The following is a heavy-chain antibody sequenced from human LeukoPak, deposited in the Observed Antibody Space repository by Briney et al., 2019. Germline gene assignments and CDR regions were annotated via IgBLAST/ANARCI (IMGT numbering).Heavy chain of an antibody. V-gene: IGHV3-23*01. CDR3: AKGGCRGTCNPLAY. Sequence: GGSLRLSCAASGFTFSGSGMSWVRQAPGKGLEWISSSGDSDGSTYYADSLKGQFTISRDNSKNTLYLQMNNLRAEDTAVYYCAKGGCRGTCNPLAYWGQGALVTVSP. J-gene: IGHJ4*02. CDR2: SGDSDGST. D-gene: IGHD2-15*01. CDR1: GFTFSGSG.